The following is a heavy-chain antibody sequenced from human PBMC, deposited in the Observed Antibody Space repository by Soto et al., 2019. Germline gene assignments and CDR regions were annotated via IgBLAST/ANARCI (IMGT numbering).Heavy chain of an antibody. D-gene: IGHD6-19*01. CDR3: ASGMYSSGWSNLFDP. Sequence: ASVKVSCKASGYTFTSYGISWVRQAPGQGLEWMGWISAYNGNTNYAQKLQGRVTMTTDTSTSTAYMELRSLRSDNTAVYYCASGMYSSGWSNLFDPWGQGTLVTVSS. J-gene: IGHJ5*02. V-gene: IGHV1-18*01. CDR1: GYTFTSYG. CDR2: ISAYNGNT.